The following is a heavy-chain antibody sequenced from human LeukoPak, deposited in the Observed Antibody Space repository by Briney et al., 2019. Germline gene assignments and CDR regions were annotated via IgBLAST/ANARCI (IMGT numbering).Heavy chain of an antibody. Sequence: ASVKVSCKASGYTFTGYYMHWVRQAPGQGLEWMGWINPNSGGTNYAQKFQGGVTMARDTSISTAYMELSRLRSDDTAVYYCARDRGWEQWLATYYYYGMDVWGQGTTVTVSS. D-gene: IGHD6-19*01. J-gene: IGHJ6*02. CDR3: ARDRGWEQWLATYYYYGMDV. V-gene: IGHV1-2*02. CDR1: GYTFTGYY. CDR2: INPNSGGT.